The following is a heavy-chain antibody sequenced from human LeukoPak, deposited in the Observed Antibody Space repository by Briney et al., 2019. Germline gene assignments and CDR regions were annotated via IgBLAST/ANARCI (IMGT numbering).Heavy chain of an antibody. Sequence: ASVKVSCKASGYTFTGYYMHWVRQAPGQGLEWMGWINPNSGGTNYAQKFQGRVTITADKSTSTAYMELSSLRSEDTAVYYCAREVQNYYDSSGYYCYFDYWGQGTLVTVSS. V-gene: IGHV1-2*02. CDR2: INPNSGGT. D-gene: IGHD3-22*01. CDR1: GYTFTGYY. CDR3: AREVQNYYDSSGYYCYFDY. J-gene: IGHJ4*02.